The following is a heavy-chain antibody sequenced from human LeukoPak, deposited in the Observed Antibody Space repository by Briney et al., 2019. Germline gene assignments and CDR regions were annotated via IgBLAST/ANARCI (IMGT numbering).Heavy chain of an antibody. CDR3: ASSPRLTTSWFLFDS. D-gene: IGHD2-2*01. V-gene: IGHV4-59*08. CDR1: GDSFSNSY. J-gene: IGHJ5*01. Sequence: PSETLSLTCSVSGDSFSNSYWTWIRQPPGKGLEWIGYVYYSGSTNYNPSLKTRLHLSVDTSKNRFSLKLSSVTAADTAVYYCASSPRLTTSWFLFDSWGHGTLVTVSS. CDR2: VYYSGST.